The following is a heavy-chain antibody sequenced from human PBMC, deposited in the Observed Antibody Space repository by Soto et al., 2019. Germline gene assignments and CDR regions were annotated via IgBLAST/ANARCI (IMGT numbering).Heavy chain of an antibody. CDR3: ASSGYSSSWLRNYYGMDV. D-gene: IGHD6-13*01. CDR2: IYYSGST. Sequence: SETLSLTCTVSGGSVSSGSYYWSWIRQPPGKGLEWIGYIYYSGSTNYNPSLKSRVTISVDTSKNQFSLKLSSVTAADTAVYYCASSGYSSSWLRNYYGMDVWGQGTTVTVSS. CDR1: GGSVSSGSYY. V-gene: IGHV4-61*01. J-gene: IGHJ6*02.